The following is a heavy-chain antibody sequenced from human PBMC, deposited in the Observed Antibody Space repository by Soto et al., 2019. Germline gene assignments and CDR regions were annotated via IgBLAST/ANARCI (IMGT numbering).Heavy chain of an antibody. Sequence: SETLSLTCPVSGGSISSSSYYWGWIRQPPGKGLEWIGSIYYSGSTYYNPSLKSRVTISVDTSKNQFSLKLSSVTAADTAVYYCARGWDSSSSARVRYYYYYYGMDVWGQGTTVTVSS. D-gene: IGHD6-13*01. CDR2: IYYSGST. CDR3: ARGWDSSSSARVRYYYYYYGMDV. J-gene: IGHJ6*02. V-gene: IGHV4-39*07. CDR1: GGSISSSSYY.